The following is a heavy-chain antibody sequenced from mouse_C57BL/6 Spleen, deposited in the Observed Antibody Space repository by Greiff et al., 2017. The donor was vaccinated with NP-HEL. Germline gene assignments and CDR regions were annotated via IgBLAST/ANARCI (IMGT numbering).Heavy chain of an antibody. CDR1: GFSLTSYG. CDR2: IWSGGST. V-gene: IGHV2-2*01. J-gene: IGHJ3*01. D-gene: IGHD3-2*02. Sequence: VKLQESGPGLVQPSQSLSITCTVSGFSLTSYGVHWVRQSPGKGLEWLGVIWSGGSTDYNAAFISRLSISKDNSKSQVFFKMNSLQADDTAIYYCARKESSGYVGLFAYWGQGTLVTVSA. CDR3: ARKESSGYVGLFAY.